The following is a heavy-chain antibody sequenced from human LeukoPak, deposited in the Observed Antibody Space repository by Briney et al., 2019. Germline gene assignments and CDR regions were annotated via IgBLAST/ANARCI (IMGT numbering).Heavy chain of an antibody. J-gene: IGHJ4*02. Sequence: PGGSLRLSCAASGFTFRNYAMSWVRQAPGKGLEWVSDISGRGGSTNYAESVKGRFTISRDNSKNTQYLQMNSLRAEDTAVYYCAKASDSGSAYDYWGQGTLVTVSS. CDR1: GFTFRNYA. V-gene: IGHV3-23*01. CDR3: AKASDSGSAYDY. CDR2: ISGRGGST. D-gene: IGHD6-19*01.